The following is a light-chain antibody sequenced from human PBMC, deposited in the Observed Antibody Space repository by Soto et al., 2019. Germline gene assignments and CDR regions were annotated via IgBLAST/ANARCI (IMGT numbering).Light chain of an antibody. CDR3: QQYASSVT. Sequence: PGDRATLPCRASQSFSSTFFAWYQQKPGQAPRLLIYGASSRATGIPDRFSGSGSGTDFTLTISRLEPEDFAVYYCQQYASSVTFGQGTKVEIK. CDR2: GAS. J-gene: IGKJ1*01. V-gene: IGKV3-20*01. CDR1: QSFSSTF.